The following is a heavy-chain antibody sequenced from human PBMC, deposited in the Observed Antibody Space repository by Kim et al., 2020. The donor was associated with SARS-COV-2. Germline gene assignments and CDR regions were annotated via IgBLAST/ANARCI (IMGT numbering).Heavy chain of an antibody. D-gene: IGHD1-1*01. J-gene: IGHJ4*02. CDR2: ISNSGENT. V-gene: IGHV3-23*01. CDR1: GFTSSIYA. CDR3: VWDLTYNSAY. Sequence: GGSLRLSCAASGFTSSIYAMSWVRQAPGKGLEWVSTISNSGENTHYANSVEGRFTTSRDNSKHMLYLQMYSLRAEDTAVYYCVWDLTYNSAYWGQGTLVT.